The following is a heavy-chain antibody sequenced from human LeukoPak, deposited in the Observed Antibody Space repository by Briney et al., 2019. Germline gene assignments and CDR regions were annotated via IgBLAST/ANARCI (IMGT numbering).Heavy chain of an antibody. J-gene: IGHJ4*02. Sequence: GGSLRLSCAASGFTLSSYWMHWVRQAPGKGLVWVSRIKSDGSTTNYAESVKGRFTISRDNAKNTLYLQMNSLRAEDTAVYYCARGKYYDVVTGYSHFDYWGRGTLSPSPQ. V-gene: IGHV3-74*01. D-gene: IGHD3-9*01. CDR3: ARGKYYDVVTGYSHFDY. CDR1: GFTLSSYW. CDR2: IKSDGSTT.